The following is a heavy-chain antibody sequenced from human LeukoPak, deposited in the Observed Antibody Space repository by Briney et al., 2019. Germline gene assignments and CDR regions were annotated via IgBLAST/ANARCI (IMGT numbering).Heavy chain of an antibody. CDR1: GGSISSYY. J-gene: IGHJ4*02. D-gene: IGHD2/OR15-2a*01. CDR3: ARWYCNRGTCYYLDY. CDR2: IYYSGST. V-gene: IGHV4-59*01. Sequence: SETLSLTCTVSGGSISSYYWNWIRQPPGKGLEWIGYIYYSGSTNYNPSLKSRVTISVDTSRNQFSLRLNSVTAADTAVYFCARWYCNRGTCYYLDYWGQGTLVTVSS.